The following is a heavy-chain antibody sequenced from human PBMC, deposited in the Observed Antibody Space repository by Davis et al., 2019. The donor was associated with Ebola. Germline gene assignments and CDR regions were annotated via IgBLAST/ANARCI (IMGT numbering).Heavy chain of an antibody. V-gene: IGHV4-34*01. J-gene: IGHJ6*02. D-gene: IGHD3-22*01. CDR3: ARGRYYYDSSGFKGFDGMDV. CDR2: INHSGST. Sequence: MPSETLSLTCAVYGGSFSGYYWSWIRQPPGKGLEWIGEINHSGSTNYNPSLKSRVTISVDTSKNQFSLKLSSVTAADTAVYYCARGRYYYDSSGFKGFDGMDVWGQGTTVTVSS. CDR1: GGSFSGYY.